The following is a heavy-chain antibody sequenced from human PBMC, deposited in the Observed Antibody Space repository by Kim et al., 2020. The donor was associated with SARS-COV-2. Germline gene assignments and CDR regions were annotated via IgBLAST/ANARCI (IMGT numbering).Heavy chain of an antibody. D-gene: IGHD6-13*01. CDR2: ISGSGGST. Sequence: GGSLRLSCAASGFTFSSYAMSWVRQAPGKGLEWVSAISGSGGSTYYADSVKGRFTISRDNSKNTLYLQMNSLRAEDTAVYYCAKDISGLIAAAGKFDYWGQGTLVTVSS. J-gene: IGHJ4*02. CDR3: AKDISGLIAAAGKFDY. V-gene: IGHV3-23*01. CDR1: GFTFSSYA.